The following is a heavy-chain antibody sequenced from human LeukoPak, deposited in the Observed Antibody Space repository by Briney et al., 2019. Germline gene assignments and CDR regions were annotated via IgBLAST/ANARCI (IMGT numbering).Heavy chain of an antibody. Sequence: SETLSLTCTVSGGSISSGSFYWNWIRQSAGKGLEWIGRIYTSGSINYNPSLNSRATISVDTSKNQFSLKLTSVTAADTAVYYCAKGISSWSNWFDPWGQGTLVTVSS. J-gene: IGHJ5*02. CDR1: GGSISSGSFY. CDR3: AKGISSWSNWFDP. V-gene: IGHV4-61*02. D-gene: IGHD6-13*01. CDR2: IYTSGSI.